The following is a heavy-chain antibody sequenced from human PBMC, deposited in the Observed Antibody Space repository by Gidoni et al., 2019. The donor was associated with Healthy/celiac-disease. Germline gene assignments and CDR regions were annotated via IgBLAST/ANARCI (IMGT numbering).Heavy chain of an antibody. Sequence: EVQLVESGGVVVQPGGSLRLSCAASGFTFDDYTMPWVRHAPGKGLGWVFFISWEGGSKYYADSGKGRFTISRENSKNSLYLQRNSLRTEDTALYYWAKGRGGEQLVFDYWGQGTLVTVSS. CDR2: ISWEGGSK. V-gene: IGHV3-43*01. J-gene: IGHJ4*02. CDR3: AKGRGGEQLVFDY. CDR1: GFTFDDYT. D-gene: IGHD6-6*01.